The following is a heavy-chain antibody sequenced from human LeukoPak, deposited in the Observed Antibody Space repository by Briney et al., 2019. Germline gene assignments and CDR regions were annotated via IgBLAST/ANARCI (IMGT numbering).Heavy chain of an antibody. CDR3: AIRIAVAGTGFDY. J-gene: IGHJ4*02. Sequence: GSLRLSCAASGFIFGSYAMHWVRQAPGKGLEWVAVISYDGSPKYYADSVKGQFTISRDNSKNTLFLQMNSLRAEDTAIYYCAIRIAVAGTGFDYWGQGTLVTVSS. V-gene: IGHV3-30-3*01. D-gene: IGHD6-19*01. CDR2: ISYDGSPK. CDR1: GFIFGSYA.